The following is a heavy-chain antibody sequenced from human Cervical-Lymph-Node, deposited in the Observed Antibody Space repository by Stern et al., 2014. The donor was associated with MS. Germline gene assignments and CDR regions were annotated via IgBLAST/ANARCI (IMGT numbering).Heavy chain of an antibody. CDR2: ISYDGHKK. J-gene: IGHJ4*02. D-gene: IGHD4-17*01. V-gene: IGHV3-30*03. CDR3: ATSSAVTLDH. CDR1: GFSFSNYA. Sequence: QVQLVQSGGGVVQPGRSLRLSCVVSGFSFSNYAMYWVRQAPGKGLEWVALISYDGHKKSFADSVKGRFTISRDNSENTVYLQMNSLRPEDTAVYYCATSSAVTLDHWGQGTLVTVSS.